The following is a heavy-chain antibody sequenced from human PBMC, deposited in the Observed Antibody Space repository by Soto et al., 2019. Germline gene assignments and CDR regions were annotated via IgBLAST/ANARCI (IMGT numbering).Heavy chain of an antibody. CDR1: GFTFNNYA. CDR2: ISPNGDST. V-gene: IGHV3-23*01. CDR3: AKVRLTDYLRYAPHL. D-gene: IGHD2-8*01. J-gene: IGHJ3*01. Sequence: GGSLRLSCAASGFTFNNYAMNWVRQAPGRGLEWVSIISPNGDSTYYADSVKGRFTISRGNSQNTVFLQMNSLRAEDTAIYFCAKVRLTDYLRYAPHLWGQGTLVTVSS.